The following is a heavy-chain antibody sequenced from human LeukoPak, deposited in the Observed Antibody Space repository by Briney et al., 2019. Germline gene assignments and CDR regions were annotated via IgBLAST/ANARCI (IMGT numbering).Heavy chain of an antibody. V-gene: IGHV1-3*01. D-gene: IGHD3-3*01. CDR1: GYTFTSYA. J-gene: IGHJ4*02. CDR2: INAGNGNT. CDR3: AREDRFLEWLFDY. Sequence: EASVKVSCKASGYTFTSYAMHWVRQAPGQRLEWMGWINAGNGNTKYSQKFQGRVTITRDTSASTAYMELSSLRSEDTAVYYCAREDRFLEWLFDYWGQGTLVTVSS.